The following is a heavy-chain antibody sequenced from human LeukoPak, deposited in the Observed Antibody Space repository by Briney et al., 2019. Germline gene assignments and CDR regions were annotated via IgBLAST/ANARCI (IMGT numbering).Heavy chain of an antibody. D-gene: IGHD6-13*01. Sequence: PSETLSLTCAVYGGSSSGYYWSWIRQPPGKGLEWIGEINHSGSTNYNPSLKSRVTISVDTSKNQFSLKLSSVTAADTAVYYCARGYSSSWYYFDYWGQGTLVTVSS. J-gene: IGHJ4*02. V-gene: IGHV4-34*01. CDR3: ARGYSSSWYYFDY. CDR2: INHSGST. CDR1: GGSSSGYY.